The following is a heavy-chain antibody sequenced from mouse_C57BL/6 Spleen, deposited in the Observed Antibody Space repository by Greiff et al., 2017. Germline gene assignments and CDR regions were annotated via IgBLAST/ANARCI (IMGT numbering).Heavy chain of an antibody. CDR1: GYTFTSYW. J-gene: IGHJ3*01. D-gene: IGHD2-1*01. CDR3: ARGRYGNYWFAY. Sequence: QVQLQQPGAELVKPGASVKLSCKASGYTFTSYWMQWVKQRPGQGLEWIGEIDPSGSYTNYNQKFKGKATLTVDTSSSTAYMQLSSLTSEDSAVYYCARGRYGNYWFAYWGQGTLVTVSA. CDR2: IDPSGSYT. V-gene: IGHV1-50*01.